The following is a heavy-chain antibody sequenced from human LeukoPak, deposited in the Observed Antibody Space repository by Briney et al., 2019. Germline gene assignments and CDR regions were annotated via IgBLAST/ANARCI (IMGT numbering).Heavy chain of an antibody. CDR2: IKRDGSQK. CDR1: GFTFSNYW. V-gene: IGHV3-7*03. Sequence: QSGGSLRLSCAASGFTFSNYWMSWVRQAPGKGLEWVANIKRDGSQKNYVDSVKGRFTISRDNAKTSLYLQMNSLRAEDTAIYYCAKDLMWELLSGDHWGQGTLVTVSS. J-gene: IGHJ4*02. CDR3: AKDLMWELLSGDH. D-gene: IGHD1-26*01.